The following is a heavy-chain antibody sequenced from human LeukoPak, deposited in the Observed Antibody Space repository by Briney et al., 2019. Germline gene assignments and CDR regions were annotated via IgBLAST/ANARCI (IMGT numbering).Heavy chain of an antibody. CDR1: GGSISSGDYY. CDR2: IYYSGST. J-gene: IGHJ4*02. Sequence: SQTLSLTCTVSGGSISSGDYYWSWIRQPPGKGLEWIGYIYYSGSTYYSPSLKSRVTISVDTSKNQFSLKLSSVTAADTAVYYCAGGNWGDFWSGYPGYFDYWGQGTLVTVSS. V-gene: IGHV4-30-4*01. D-gene: IGHD3-3*01. CDR3: AGGNWGDFWSGYPGYFDY.